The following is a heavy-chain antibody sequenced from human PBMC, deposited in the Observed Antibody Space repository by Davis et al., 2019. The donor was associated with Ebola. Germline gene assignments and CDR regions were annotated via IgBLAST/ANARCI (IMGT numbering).Heavy chain of an antibody. CDR1: GFTFSSYW. CDR3: ATQLGGDYGGADY. CDR2: INSDGSST. V-gene: IGHV3-74*01. J-gene: IGHJ4*02. Sequence: GESLKISCAASGFTFSSYWMHWVRQAPGKGLVWVSRINSDGSSTYYADSVKGRFTISRDNSKNTLYLQMNSLRAEDTAVYYCATQLGGDYGGADYWGQGTLVTVSS. D-gene: IGHD4-17*01.